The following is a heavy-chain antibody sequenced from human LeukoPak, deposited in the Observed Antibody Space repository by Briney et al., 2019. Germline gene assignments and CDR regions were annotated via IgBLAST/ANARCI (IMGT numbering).Heavy chain of an antibody. CDR3: ARDRARAGVWGVVYYYYMDV. Sequence: ASVKVSCKASGYSFTGYYMHWVRQAPGPGLEWMGWIKPNSGGTNYAQKFQGRVTMTRDTSISTAYMELSRLRSDDTAVYYCARDRARAGVWGVVYYYYMDVWGKGTTVTVSS. CDR2: IKPNSGGT. V-gene: IGHV1-2*02. CDR1: GYSFTGYY. D-gene: IGHD3-10*01. J-gene: IGHJ6*03.